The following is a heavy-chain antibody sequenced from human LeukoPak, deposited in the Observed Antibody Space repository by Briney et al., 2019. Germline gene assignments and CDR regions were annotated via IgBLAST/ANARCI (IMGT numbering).Heavy chain of an antibody. CDR1: GFTVSSNY. CDR2: IYSGGST. CDR3: ARDYDRSGYYPDY. Sequence: GGSLRLSCAASGFTVSSNYMSWVRQAPGKGLEWVSVIYSGGSTYYADSVKGRFTISRDNSKNTLYLQMNSLRAGDTAVYYCARDYDRSGYYPDYWGQGTLVTVSS. D-gene: IGHD3-22*01. J-gene: IGHJ4*02. V-gene: IGHV3-66*02.